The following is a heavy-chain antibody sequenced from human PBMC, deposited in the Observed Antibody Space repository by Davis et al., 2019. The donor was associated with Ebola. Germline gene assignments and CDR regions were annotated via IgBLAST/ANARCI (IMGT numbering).Heavy chain of an antibody. CDR2: IYYSGST. CDR1: GGSISSGSYY. J-gene: IGHJ4*02. V-gene: IGHV4-61*10. Sequence: PSETLSLTCTVSGGSISSGSYYWSWIRQPAGKGLEWIGHIYYSGSTNYNPSLKSRVTISVDTSKNQFSLNLNSVTAADTAVYYCARNNSGIPFDYWGLGTLVTVSS. D-gene: IGHD3-10*01. CDR3: ARNNSGIPFDY.